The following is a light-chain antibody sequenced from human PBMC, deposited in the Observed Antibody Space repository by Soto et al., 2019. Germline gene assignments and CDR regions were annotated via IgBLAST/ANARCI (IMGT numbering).Light chain of an antibody. Sequence: QALVTQEPSLTVYPGGTVTLTYASSTGAVTSGYYPNWFQQKPGQAPRALIYSRSNKHSWTPARFSGSFIGGIAELTLSGVQPEDEAEYYCLLYYGGAQFEVFGTRTKDTVL. V-gene: IGLV7-43*01. J-gene: IGLJ1*01. CDR2: SRS. CDR1: TGAVTSGYY. CDR3: LLYYGGAQFEV.